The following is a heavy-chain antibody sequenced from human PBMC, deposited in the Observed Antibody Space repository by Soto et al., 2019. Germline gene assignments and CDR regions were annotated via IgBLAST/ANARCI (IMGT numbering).Heavy chain of an antibody. CDR2: IYYSGST. Sequence: SETLSLTFTGSGGSISSYYWIWIRQPPGKGLEWIGYIYYSGSTNYNPSLKSRVTISVDTSKNQFSLKLSSVTAADTAVYYCAREAAGPADWFDPWGQGTLVTVSS. CDR1: GGSISSYY. CDR3: AREAAGPADWFDP. D-gene: IGHD6-13*01. J-gene: IGHJ5*02. V-gene: IGHV4-59*01.